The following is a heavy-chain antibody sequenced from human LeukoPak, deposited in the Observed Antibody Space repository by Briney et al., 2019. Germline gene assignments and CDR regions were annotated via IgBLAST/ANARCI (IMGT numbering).Heavy chain of an antibody. CDR2: MYYSGST. V-gene: IGHV4-59*01. CDR3: ARGRTFDN. Sequence: SETLSLTCTVSGGSISSYYWSWIRQPPGKGLEWIGYMYYSGSTNHNPSLKSRVTISVDTSKNQFSLRLSSVTAADTAVYYCARGRTFDNWGQGTLVTVSS. J-gene: IGHJ4*02. CDR1: GGSISSYY.